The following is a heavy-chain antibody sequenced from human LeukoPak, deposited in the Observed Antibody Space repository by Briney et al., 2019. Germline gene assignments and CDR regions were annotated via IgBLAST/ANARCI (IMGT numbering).Heavy chain of an antibody. CDR3: ARGEQLWYYTPFDY. CDR1: GGSITNSHYY. D-gene: IGHD5-18*01. J-gene: IGHJ4*02. V-gene: IGHV4-39*07. CDR2: INHSGST. Sequence: PSETLSLTCSVSGGSITNSHYYWGWIRQPPGKGLEWIGEINHSGSTNYNPSLKSRVTISVDTSKNQFSLKLSSVTAADTAVYYCARGEQLWYYTPFDYWGQGTLVTVSS.